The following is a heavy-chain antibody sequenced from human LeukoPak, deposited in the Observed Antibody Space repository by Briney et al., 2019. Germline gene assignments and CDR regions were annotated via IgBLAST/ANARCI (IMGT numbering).Heavy chain of an antibody. J-gene: IGHJ4*01. V-gene: IGHV3-30-3*01. Sequence: ARSLRLSCAASGFTFNSNAIHWVRQAPGKGLEWVAEISYDGGNTYYADSVKGRFTISRDNSKNTLYLQMNSLRAEDTAVYYCAKEGTGIHFDYWGEGTLATVSS. CDR3: AKEGTGIHFDY. CDR1: GFTFNSNA. D-gene: IGHD1-1*01. CDR2: ISYDGGNT.